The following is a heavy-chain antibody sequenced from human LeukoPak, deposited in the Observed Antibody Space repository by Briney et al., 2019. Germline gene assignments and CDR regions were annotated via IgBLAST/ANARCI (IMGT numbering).Heavy chain of an antibody. CDR3: TREQFDDAFDI. CDR2: IYSDGGT. D-gene: IGHD3-16*01. J-gene: IGHJ3*02. CDR1: GSTVSGDY. Sequence: SGGSLRLSCAASGSTVSGDYMTWVRQAPGKGLEWVSLIYSDGGTYYADSVKGRFTISRDNSKNTLYLQMNSLRAEDTAVYYCTREQFDDAFDIWGQGTIVTVSS. V-gene: IGHV3-53*01.